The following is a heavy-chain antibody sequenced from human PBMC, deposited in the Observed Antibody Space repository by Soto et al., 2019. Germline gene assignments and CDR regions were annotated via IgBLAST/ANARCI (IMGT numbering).Heavy chain of an antibody. CDR2: INGYNGNT. D-gene: IGHD4-4*01. CDR1: GYTFINYG. CDR3: ARGDSPVQFDY. Sequence: QVQLVQSGAEMRKPGASVKVSCKTSGYTFINYGISWVRQAPGQGLAWMGWINGYNGNTNYAQNFHGRVAMTTDTSTSTVYMELRNLRSDDTAVYYCARGDSPVQFDYWGQGTLVTVSS. V-gene: IGHV1-18*01. J-gene: IGHJ4*02.